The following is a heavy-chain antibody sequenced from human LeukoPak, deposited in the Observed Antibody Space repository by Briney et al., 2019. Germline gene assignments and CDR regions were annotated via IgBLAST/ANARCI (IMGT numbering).Heavy chain of an antibody. CDR2: IKTKIDGGAT. J-gene: IGHJ6*02. CDR3: TTDEDWNYARKDV. CDR1: GFTFSNTW. Sequence: PGGSLRLSCAASGFTFSNTWMNWVRQAPGKGLEWVGRIKTKIDGGATDYAAPVKGRFTISRDDSKSTLYLQMNSLKIEDTAVYYCTTDEDWNYARKDVWGQGATVIVSS. V-gene: IGHV3-15*07. D-gene: IGHD1-7*01.